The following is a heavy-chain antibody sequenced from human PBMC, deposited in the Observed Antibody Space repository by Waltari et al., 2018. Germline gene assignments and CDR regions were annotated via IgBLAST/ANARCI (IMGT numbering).Heavy chain of an antibody. CDR1: GGSISSGTYY. V-gene: IGHV4-61*02. Sequence: QVQLRESGPGLVRPSQTLSLTCAVPGGSISSGTYYWTWIRQPAGKGLEWIGRTYTNRSPDYNPSLKSRVTISVDTSKNQFSLDLSSVTAADTAVYYCARDSNWGYFDNWGQGALVTVSS. J-gene: IGHJ4*02. D-gene: IGHD7-27*01. CDR2: TYTNRSP. CDR3: ARDSNWGYFDN.